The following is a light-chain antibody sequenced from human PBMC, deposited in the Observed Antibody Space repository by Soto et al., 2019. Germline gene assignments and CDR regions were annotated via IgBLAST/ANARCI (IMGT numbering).Light chain of an antibody. V-gene: IGKV3-20*01. CDR3: QQYGSSPPYT. CDR2: GSS. J-gene: IGKJ2*01. Sequence: EVVLTQSPGTLSLSPGERATLSCRASQSVSNNYFAWYQQKPGQAPRLLIFGSSDMATGIPDRFSGSGSGRAFTLTICRLELEDFAVYYCQQYGSSPPYTFGQGTKLEIK. CDR1: QSVSNNY.